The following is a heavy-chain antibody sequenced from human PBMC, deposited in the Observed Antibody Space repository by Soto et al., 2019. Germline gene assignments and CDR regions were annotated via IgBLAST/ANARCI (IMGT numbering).Heavy chain of an antibody. J-gene: IGHJ6*03. Sequence: ETLSLTCAVYGGSFSGYYGSWIRQPPGKGLEWIGEINHSGSTNYNPSLKSRVTISVDTSKSQFSLKLSSVTAADTAIYYCARGVSNYDFWSGYSHYYYYMDVWGKGTTVTVSS. CDR3: ARGVSNYDFWSGYSHYYYYMDV. D-gene: IGHD3-3*01. CDR2: INHSGST. V-gene: IGHV4-34*01. CDR1: GGSFSGYY.